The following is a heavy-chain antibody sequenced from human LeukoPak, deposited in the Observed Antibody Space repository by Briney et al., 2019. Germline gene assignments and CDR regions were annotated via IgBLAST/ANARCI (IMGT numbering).Heavy chain of an antibody. V-gene: IGHV3-33*06. CDR2: IWYDGSNK. D-gene: IGHD2-21*02. CDR1: GFTFSSYA. CDR3: AKRIALAYCGGDCYFPFDY. Sequence: GGSLRLSCVASGFTFSSYAMNWVRQAPGKGLEWVAVIWYDGSNKYYADSVKGRFTISRDNSKNTLYLQMNSLRAEDTAVYYCAKRIALAYCGGDCYFPFDYWGQGTLVTVSS. J-gene: IGHJ4*02.